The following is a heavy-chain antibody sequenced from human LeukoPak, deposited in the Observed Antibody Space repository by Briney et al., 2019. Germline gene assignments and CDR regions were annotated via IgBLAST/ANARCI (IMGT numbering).Heavy chain of an antibody. D-gene: IGHD1-26*01. CDR2: IRYDGSNK. CDR3: AKLAVGATLNWFDP. Sequence: PGGSLRLSCAASGFTFSSYGMHWVRQAPGKGLEWVAFIRYDGSNKYYADSVKGRFTISRDNSKNTLYLQMNSLRAGDAAVYYCAKLAVGATLNWFDPWGQGTLVTVSS. J-gene: IGHJ5*02. CDR1: GFTFSSYG. V-gene: IGHV3-30*02.